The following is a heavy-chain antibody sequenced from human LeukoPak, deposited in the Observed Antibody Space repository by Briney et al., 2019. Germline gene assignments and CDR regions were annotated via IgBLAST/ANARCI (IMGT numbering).Heavy chain of an antibody. V-gene: IGHV3-48*01. D-gene: IGHD3-10*01. CDR2: ISSSSTI. J-gene: IGHJ4*02. Sequence: PGGSLRLSCAASGFTFSSYSMNWVRQAPGKGLEWVSYISSSSTIYYADSVKGRFTISRDNAKNSLYLQMNSLRAEDTAVYYCAKDSALLWFGEPDYWGQGTLVTVSS. CDR3: AKDSALLWFGEPDY. CDR1: GFTFSSYS.